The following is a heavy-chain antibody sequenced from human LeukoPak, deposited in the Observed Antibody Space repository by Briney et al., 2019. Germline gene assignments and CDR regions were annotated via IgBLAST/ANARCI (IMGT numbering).Heavy chain of an antibody. CDR2: INPNSGGT. CDR1: GYTFTGYY. Sequence: ASVKVSCKASGYTFTGYYMHWVRQAPGQGLEWMGWINPNSGGTNYAQKFQGWVTMTRDTSISTAYMELSRLRSDDTAVYYCAREVRSGYDWTFDYWGQETLVTVSS. V-gene: IGHV1-2*04. D-gene: IGHD5-12*01. CDR3: AREVRSGYDWTFDY. J-gene: IGHJ4*02.